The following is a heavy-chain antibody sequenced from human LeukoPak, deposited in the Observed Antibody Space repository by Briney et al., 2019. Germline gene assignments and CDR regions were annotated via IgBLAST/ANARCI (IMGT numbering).Heavy chain of an antibody. CDR3: ARDWVKQVAATISWFDP. CDR2: IYHSGST. CDR1: GYSISSGYY. D-gene: IGHD2-15*01. Sequence: SETLSLTCTVSGYSISSGYYWGWIRQPPRKGLEWIGSIYHSGSTYYNPSLKSRVTISVDTSKNQFSLKLSSVTAADTAVYYCARDWVKQVAATISWFDPWGQGTLVTVSS. J-gene: IGHJ5*02. V-gene: IGHV4-38-2*02.